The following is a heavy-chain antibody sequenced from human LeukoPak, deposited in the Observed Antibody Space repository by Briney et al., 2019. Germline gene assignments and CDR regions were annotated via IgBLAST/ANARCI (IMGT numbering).Heavy chain of an antibody. CDR3: ATLLVGATYYFDY. V-gene: IGHV3-23*01. CDR2: IGGSDGST. CDR1: GFTFSSYA. Sequence: GRSLRLSCAASGFTFSSYAMSWVRQAPGKGLEWVSAIGGSDGSTSYADSVKGRFTISRDNFKNTLYLQMNTLRAEDTAVYYCATLLVGATYYFDYWGQGTLVTVSS. D-gene: IGHD1-26*01. J-gene: IGHJ4*02.